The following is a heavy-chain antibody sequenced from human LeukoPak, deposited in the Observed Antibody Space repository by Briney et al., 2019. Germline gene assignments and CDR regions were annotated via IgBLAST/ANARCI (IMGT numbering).Heavy chain of an antibody. CDR2: ISGSGGGT. CDR3: AKRSDWNLVYYFDY. CDR1: GFTFSTYA. V-gene: IGHV3-23*01. Sequence: GSLRLSCAASGFTFSTYAMTWVRQAPGKGLEWVSDISGSGGGTYYADSVKGRFTISRDNSKNTLNLQMNSLRAEDTAVYYCAKRSDWNLVYYFDYWGQGILVTVSS. J-gene: IGHJ4*02. D-gene: IGHD1-1*01.